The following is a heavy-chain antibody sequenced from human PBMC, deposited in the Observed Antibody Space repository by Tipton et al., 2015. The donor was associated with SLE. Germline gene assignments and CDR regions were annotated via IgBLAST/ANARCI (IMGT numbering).Heavy chain of an antibody. CDR1: GGSFSSYY. J-gene: IGHJ3*02. Sequence: TLSLTCAVYGGSFSSYYWGWIRQPPGKGLEWIGSIYYSGSTYYNPSLKSRVTISVDTSKNQFSLKLSSVTAADTAVYYCARAVLLWFGELGGAFDIWGQGTMVTVSS. CDR2: IYYSGST. V-gene: IGHV4-39*07. D-gene: IGHD3-10*01. CDR3: ARAVLLWFGELGGAFDI.